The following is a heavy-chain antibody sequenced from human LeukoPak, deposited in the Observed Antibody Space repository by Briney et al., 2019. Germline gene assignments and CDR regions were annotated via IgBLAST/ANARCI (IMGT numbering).Heavy chain of an antibody. CDR2: IIPIFGTA. D-gene: IGHD3-22*01. CDR1: GGTFSSYA. Sequence: VASVKVSCKASGGTFSSYAISWVRQAPGQGLEWMGGIIPIFGTANYAQKFQGRVTITADKSTSTAYMELSSLRSEDTAVYYCARDGDSSRYNDYWGQGTLVTVSS. J-gene: IGHJ4*02. V-gene: IGHV1-69*06. CDR3: ARDGDSSRYNDY.